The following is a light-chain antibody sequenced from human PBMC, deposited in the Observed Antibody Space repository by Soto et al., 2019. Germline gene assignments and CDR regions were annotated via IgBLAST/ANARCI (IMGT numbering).Light chain of an antibody. CDR1: QRASSN. CDR3: QQYGSSPPGLT. V-gene: IGKV3-20*01. CDR2: GAS. J-gene: IGKJ4*01. Sequence: IVITQAPSTLSVSPCERATLSGRGIQRASSNFAWYQQKPGQAHRLLIYGASSRDTGIPARFSGSGSGTDFTLTISRMEPEDFAVYYCQQYGSSPPGLTFGGGTKVDIK.